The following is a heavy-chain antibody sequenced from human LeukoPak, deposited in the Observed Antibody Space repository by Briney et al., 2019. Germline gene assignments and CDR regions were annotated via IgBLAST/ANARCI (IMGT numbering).Heavy chain of an antibody. D-gene: IGHD2-2*01. CDR2: IYSGGST. Sequence: GGSLRLSCAASGFTVSSNYMNWVRQAPGKGLEWVSIIYSGGSTDYADSVKGRFTISRHNSKNTLYLQMNSLRAEDTAVYYCARRTPDYYYGMDVWGQGTTAIVSS. CDR1: GFTVSSNY. J-gene: IGHJ6*02. V-gene: IGHV3-53*04. CDR3: ARRTPDYYYGMDV.